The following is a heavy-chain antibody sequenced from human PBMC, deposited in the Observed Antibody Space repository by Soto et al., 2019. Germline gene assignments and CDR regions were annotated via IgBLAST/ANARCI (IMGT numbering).Heavy chain of an antibody. Sequence: GSLRLSCAASGFTVSSNYMSWVRQAPGKGLEWVSVIYSGGSTYYADSVKGRFTISRDNSKNTLYLQMNSLRAEDTAVYYCARDLVAAAVDYYYYGMDVWGQGTTVTVSS. J-gene: IGHJ6*02. CDR2: IYSGGST. CDR1: GFTVSSNY. V-gene: IGHV3-66*02. D-gene: IGHD6-13*01. CDR3: ARDLVAAAVDYYYYGMDV.